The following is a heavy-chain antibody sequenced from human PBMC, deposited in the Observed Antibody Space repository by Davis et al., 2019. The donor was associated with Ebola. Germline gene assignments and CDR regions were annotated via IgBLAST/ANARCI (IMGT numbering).Heavy chain of an antibody. V-gene: IGHV4-4*07. CDR2: IYTSGST. J-gene: IGHJ6*02. D-gene: IGHD2-2*01. CDR1: GGSISSYY. CDR3: ARDNWRDIVVVPAAHYGMDV. Sequence: PSETLSLTCTVSGGSISSYYWSWIRQPAGKGLEWIGRIYTSGSTNYNPSLKSRVTMSVDTSKNQFSLKLSSVTAADTAVYYCARDNWRDIVVVPAAHYGMDVWGQGTTVTVSS.